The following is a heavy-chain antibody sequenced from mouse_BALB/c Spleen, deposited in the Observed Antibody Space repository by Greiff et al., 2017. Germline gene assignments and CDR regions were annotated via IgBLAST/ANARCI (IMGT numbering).Heavy chain of an antibody. D-gene: IGHD1-1*01. Sequence: VQLQESGAELMKPGASVKISCKATGYTFSSYWIEWVKQRPGHGLEWIGEILPGSGSTNYNEKFKGKATFTADTSSNTAYMQLSSLTSEDSAVYYCARTVATGAMDYWGQGTSVTVSS. V-gene: IGHV1-9*01. J-gene: IGHJ4*01. CDR2: ILPGSGST. CDR1: GYTFSSYW. CDR3: ARTVATGAMDY.